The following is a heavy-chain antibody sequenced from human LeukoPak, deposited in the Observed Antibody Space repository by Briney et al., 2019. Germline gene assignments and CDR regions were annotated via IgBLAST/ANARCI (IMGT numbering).Heavy chain of an antibody. D-gene: IGHD3-10*02. CDR1: GFTFSSYE. CDR2: ISSSGSTI. CDR3: AELGITMIGGV. J-gene: IGHJ6*04. Sequence: GGSLRLSCAASGFTFSSYEMNWVRQAPGKGLEWVSYISSSGSTIYYADSVKGRFTISRDNAKNSLYLQMNSVRAEDTAVYYCAELGITMIGGVWGKGTTLTISS. V-gene: IGHV3-48*03.